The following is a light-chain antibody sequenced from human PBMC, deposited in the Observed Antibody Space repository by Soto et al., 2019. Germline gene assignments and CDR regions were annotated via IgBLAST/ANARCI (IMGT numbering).Light chain of an antibody. CDR3: SSYAASNNLGV. V-gene: IGLV2-8*01. CDR2: EVS. J-gene: IGLJ2*01. CDR1: SSDVGGYNY. Sequence: QLVLTQPPSASGSPGQSVTISCIGTSSDVGGYNYVSWYQQHPGKAPKLMIYEVSKRPSGVPDRFSGSKSGNTASLTVSGLQADDEADYYCSSYAASNNLGVFGGGTKLTVL.